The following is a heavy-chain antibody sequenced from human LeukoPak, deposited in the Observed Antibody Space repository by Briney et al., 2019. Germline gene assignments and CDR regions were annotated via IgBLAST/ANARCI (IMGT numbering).Heavy chain of an antibody. Sequence: SETLSLTCAVYGGSFSGYYWSWIRQPPGKGLEWIGEINHSGSTNYNPSLKSRVTISVGTSKNQFSLKLSSVTAADTAVYYCARGPSYYGSGSYSWGQGTLVTVSS. J-gene: IGHJ4*02. CDR1: GGSFSGYY. D-gene: IGHD3-10*01. V-gene: IGHV4-34*01. CDR2: INHSGST. CDR3: ARGPSYYGSGSYS.